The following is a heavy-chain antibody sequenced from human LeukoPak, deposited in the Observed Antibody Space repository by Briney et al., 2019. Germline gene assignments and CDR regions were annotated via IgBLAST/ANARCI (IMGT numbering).Heavy chain of an antibody. V-gene: IGHV6-1*01. J-gene: IGHJ5*02. CDR3: ARVVGYCSGGSCYDNWFDP. CDR1: GDSVSSNSAA. Sequence: SWTLSLTCAISGDSVSSNSAAWNWIRQSPSRGLEWLGRTYYRSKWYNDYAVSVKSRITINPDTSKNQFSLQLSSVTPEDTAVYYCARVVGYCSGGSCYDNWFDPWGQGTLVTVSS. D-gene: IGHD2-15*01. CDR2: TYYRSKWYN.